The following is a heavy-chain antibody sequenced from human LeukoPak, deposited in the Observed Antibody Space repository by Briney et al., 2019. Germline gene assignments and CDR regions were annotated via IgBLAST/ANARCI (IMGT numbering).Heavy chain of an antibody. D-gene: IGHD3-22*01. CDR1: GGSISSSKYY. J-gene: IGHJ1*01. CDR3: ASPRGDDSGGYYTWYFHH. V-gene: IGHV4-39*07. Sequence: SETLSLTCTVSGGSISSSKYYWGWIRQPPGKGLEWIGNIYYSGSTYYNPSLKSRVTVSFDTSKNQFSLKLNSVTAADTAVYFCASPRGDDSGGYYTWYFHHWGQGILVTVSS. CDR2: IYYSGST.